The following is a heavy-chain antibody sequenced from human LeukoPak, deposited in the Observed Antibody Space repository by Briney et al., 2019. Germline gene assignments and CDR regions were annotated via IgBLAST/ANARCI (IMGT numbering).Heavy chain of an antibody. V-gene: IGHV4-30-4*07. CDR2: IYYSGST. CDR1: GGSISSGGYS. J-gene: IGHJ4*02. D-gene: IGHD3-22*01. CDR3: ARYYDSSGYYTLE. Sequence: PSQTLSLTCAVSGGSISSGGYSWSWIRQPPGKGLEWIGYIYYSGSTYYNPSLKSRVTISVDTSKNQFSLKLSSVTAADTAVYYCARYYDSSGYYTLEWGQGTLVTVSS.